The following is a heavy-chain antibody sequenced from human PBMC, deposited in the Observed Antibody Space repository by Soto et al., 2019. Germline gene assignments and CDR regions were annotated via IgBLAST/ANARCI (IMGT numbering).Heavy chain of an antibody. CDR3: TTDYRLVVPAAPGDAFDI. CDR1: GFTFSNAW. V-gene: IGHV3-15*01. D-gene: IGHD2-2*01. CDR2: IKSKTDGGTT. Sequence: GGSLRLSCAASGFTFSNAWMSWVRQAPGKGLEWVGRIKSKTDGGTTDYAAPVKGRFTISRDDSKNTLYLQMNSLKTEDTAVYYCTTDYRLVVPAAPGDAFDIWGKGTMVTVSS. J-gene: IGHJ3*02.